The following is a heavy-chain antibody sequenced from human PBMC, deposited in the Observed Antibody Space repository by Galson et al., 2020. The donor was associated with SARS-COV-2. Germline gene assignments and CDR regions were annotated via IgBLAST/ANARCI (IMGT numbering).Heavy chain of an antibody. CDR1: GGAFSGYS. CDR2: INIAGNS. J-gene: IGHJ6*03. D-gene: IGHD2-2*01. Sequence: SETLSLTCAVYGGAFSGYSWTWIHQSPGKGLEWIGEINIAGNSNYNPSLKSRVSLSVETSKNQFSLNLRSVTAADTALYYCARGLREVVPSPVLGLGPWYSSYYMDVWATGTTVTVSS. CDR3: ARGLREVVPSPVLGLGPWYSSYYMDV. V-gene: IGHV4-34*01.